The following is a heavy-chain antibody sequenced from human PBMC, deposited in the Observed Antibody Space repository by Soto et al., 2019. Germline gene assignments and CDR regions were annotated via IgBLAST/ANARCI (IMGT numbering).Heavy chain of an antibody. CDR3: ARERGDSPIFDP. V-gene: IGHV1-69*13. CDR1: GGTFSSYA. Sequence: SVKVSCKASGGTFSSYAISWVRQAPGQGLEWMGGIIPIFGTANYAQKFQGRVTITADESTSTAYMELSSLRSEDTAVYYCARERGDSPIFDPWGQGTLVTVSS. CDR2: IIPIFGTA. D-gene: IGHD3-22*01. J-gene: IGHJ5*02.